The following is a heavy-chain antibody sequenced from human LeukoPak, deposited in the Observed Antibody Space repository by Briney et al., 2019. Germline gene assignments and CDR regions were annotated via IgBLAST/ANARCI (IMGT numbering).Heavy chain of an antibody. V-gene: IGHV4-61*05. Sequence: PSETLSLTCTVSGGSISSSSYYCGWIRQPPGKGLEWIGYIYYSGSTNYNPSLKSRVTISVDTSKNQFSLKLSSVTAADTAVYYCARGPYNPLYYDFWSGAFDYWGQGTLVTVSS. CDR2: IYYSGST. D-gene: IGHD3-3*01. J-gene: IGHJ4*02. CDR3: ARGPYNPLYYDFWSGAFDY. CDR1: GGSISSSSYY.